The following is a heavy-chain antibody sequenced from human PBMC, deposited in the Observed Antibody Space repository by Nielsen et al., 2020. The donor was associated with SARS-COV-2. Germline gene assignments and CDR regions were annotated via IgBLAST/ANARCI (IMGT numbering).Heavy chain of an antibody. J-gene: IGHJ6*02. Sequence: WVRQAPGQGLEWMGIINPSGGSTSYAQKFQGRVTITADESTSTAYMELSSLRSEDTAVYYCARGGYSSGWQGGYYYGMDVWGQGTTVTVSS. D-gene: IGHD6-19*01. CDR2: INPSGGST. V-gene: IGHV1-46*01. CDR3: ARGGYSSGWQGGYYYGMDV.